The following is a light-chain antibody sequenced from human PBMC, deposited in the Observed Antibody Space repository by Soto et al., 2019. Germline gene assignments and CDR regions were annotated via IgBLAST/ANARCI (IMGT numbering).Light chain of an antibody. J-gene: IGKJ1*01. Sequence: ELVMTQSPATLSVSPGERATLSCRASQSVSSNLAWYQQKVGQAPRLLIYDASTRATGVPARFSGSGSGTEFTLTNSSLQSEDFAVYYCQQYTNWPETFGQGTKVDIK. V-gene: IGKV3-15*01. CDR3: QQYTNWPET. CDR1: QSVSSN. CDR2: DAS.